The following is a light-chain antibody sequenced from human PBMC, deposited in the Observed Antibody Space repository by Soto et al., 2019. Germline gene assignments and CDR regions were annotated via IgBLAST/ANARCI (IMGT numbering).Light chain of an antibody. V-gene: IGLV2-8*01. CDR1: SSDVGGYNY. CDR2: EVN. J-gene: IGLJ1*01. CDR3: STFAGTFFV. Sequence: QSVLTQPPSASGSPGQSVTISCTGTSSDVGGYNYVSWYQQHPGKVPKVLISEVNKRPSGVPDRFSGSKSGNTASLTVSGLQADDDADYYCSTFAGTFFVFGTGTKVTVL.